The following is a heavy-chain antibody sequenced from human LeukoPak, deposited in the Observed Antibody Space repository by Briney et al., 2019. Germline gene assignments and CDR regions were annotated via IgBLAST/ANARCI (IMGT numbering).Heavy chain of an antibody. V-gene: IGHV1-2*02. CDR1: GYTFIDYN. CDR2: INPNSGGT. J-gene: IGHJ6*03. CDR3: ARTGEVVPAARAYYYMDV. D-gene: IGHD2-2*01. Sequence: ASVKVSCKALGYTFIDYNVDWVRQAPGQGLEWMGWINPNSGGTNYAQKFQGRVTMTRDTSISTAYMELSRLRSDDTAVYYCARTGEVVPAARAYYYMDVWGKGTTVTVFS.